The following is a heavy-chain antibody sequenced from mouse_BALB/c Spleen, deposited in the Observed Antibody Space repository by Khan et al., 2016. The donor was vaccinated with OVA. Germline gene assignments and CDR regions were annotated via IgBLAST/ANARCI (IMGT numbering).Heavy chain of an antibody. Sequence: VQLQQPGAELVKPGASVKLSCTASAFNIKDTYMHWVKQRPEQGLEWIGRIDPANGKTKHDPKFQGKATITADTSSNTAYLQLSSLTSEDTAVYYCATYFFGSSRYFDYWGQGTTLTVSS. CDR3: ATYFFGSSRYFDY. D-gene: IGHD1-1*01. V-gene: IGHV14-3*02. J-gene: IGHJ2*01. CDR2: IDPANGKT. CDR1: AFNIKDTY.